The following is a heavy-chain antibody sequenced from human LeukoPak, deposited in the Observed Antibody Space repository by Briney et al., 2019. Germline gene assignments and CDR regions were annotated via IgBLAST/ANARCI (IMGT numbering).Heavy chain of an antibody. D-gene: IGHD3-10*01. CDR2: ISVSGNKT. CDR1: GFTFSHFA. J-gene: IGHJ4*02. CDR3: AKLKRVGIAPFDD. V-gene: IGHV3-23*01. Sequence: PGGSLRLSCAASGFTFSHFAMSWVRPAPGKGLHWVSTISVSGNKTYDADSVKGRFTISRDNSKNTLYLQMTGLRAEDTAVYYCAKLKRVGIAPFDDWGQGTLVTVSS.